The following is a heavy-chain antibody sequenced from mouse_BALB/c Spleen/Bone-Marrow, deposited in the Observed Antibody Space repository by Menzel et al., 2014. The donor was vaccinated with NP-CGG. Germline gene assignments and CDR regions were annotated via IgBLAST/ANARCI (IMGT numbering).Heavy chain of an antibody. CDR1: GFTFTDHY. J-gene: IGHJ4*01. Sequence: EVKLVESGGGLVQPGGSLRLSCATSGFTFTDHYVSWVRQPPGKALEWLGFIRNKANGYTTEYSASVKGRFTISRDNSQSILYLQMNTLRAEDSATYYCARDDYYAMDYWGQGTSVTVSS. CDR3: ARDDYYAMDY. CDR2: IRNKANGYTT. V-gene: IGHV7-3*02.